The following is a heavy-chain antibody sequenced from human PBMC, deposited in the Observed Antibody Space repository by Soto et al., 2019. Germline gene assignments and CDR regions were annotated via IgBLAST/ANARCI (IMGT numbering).Heavy chain of an antibody. CDR3: ARGIRGQNDYYYYYMYV. CDR2: MNPNSGNT. J-gene: IGHJ6*03. V-gene: IGHV1-8*01. CDR1: GYTFTSYD. Sequence: ASVKVSCKASGYTFTSYDINWVRQATGQGLEWMGWMNPNSGNTGYAQKFQGRVTMTRNTSISTAYMELSSLRSEDTAVYYCARGIRGQNDYYYYYMYVWGKGTTVTVSS.